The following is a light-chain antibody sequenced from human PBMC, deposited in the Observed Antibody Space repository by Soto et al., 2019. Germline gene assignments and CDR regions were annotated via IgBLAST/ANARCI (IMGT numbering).Light chain of an antibody. J-gene: IGKJ1*01. CDR3: QQYNNWPLT. V-gene: IGKV3-15*01. CDR2: GAS. Sequence: EIVITQSPATLSVSPGERATLPCGASQSVSSNLAWYQQKPGQAPRLLIYGASTRATGIPARFSGSGSGTEFTLTISSLQSEDFAVYYCQQYNNWPLTFGQGTKVDIK. CDR1: QSVSSN.